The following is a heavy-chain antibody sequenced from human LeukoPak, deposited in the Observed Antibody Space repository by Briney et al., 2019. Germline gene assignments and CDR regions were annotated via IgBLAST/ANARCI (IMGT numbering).Heavy chain of an antibody. J-gene: IGHJ4*02. CDR1: GFTFSSYA. D-gene: IGHD6-13*01. Sequence: PGGSLRLSCAASGFTFSSYAMSWVRQAPGKGLEWVSRISTDGSSTNYADSVEGRFTISRDNAKNTLYLQMNSLRAEDTAVYYCARDQGSSLDYWGQGTLVTVSS. CDR2: ISTDGSST. V-gene: IGHV3-74*01. CDR3: ARDQGSSLDY.